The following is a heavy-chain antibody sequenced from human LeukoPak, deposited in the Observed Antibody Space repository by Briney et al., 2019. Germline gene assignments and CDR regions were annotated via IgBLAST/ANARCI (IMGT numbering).Heavy chain of an antibody. CDR2: IYHSGST. Sequence: SQTLSLTCTVSGGSISSGVYYWSWIRQPPGKGLEWIGYIYHSGSTYYNPSLKSRVTISVDRSKNQFSLKLSSVTAADTAVYYCARGRYYDFWSGTNYWGQGTLVTVSS. J-gene: IGHJ4*02. CDR1: GGSISSGVYY. V-gene: IGHV4-30-2*01. CDR3: ARGRYYDFWSGTNY. D-gene: IGHD3-3*01.